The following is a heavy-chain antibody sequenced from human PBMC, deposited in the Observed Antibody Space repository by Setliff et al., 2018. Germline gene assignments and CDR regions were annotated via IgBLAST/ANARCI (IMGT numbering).Heavy chain of an antibody. CDR3: VKDTGNGGNTGLDY. CDR2: MSWDGTRT. CDR1: GFTFDDYA. D-gene: IGHD2-15*01. J-gene: IGHJ4*02. Sequence: PGGSLRLSCSTSGFTFDDYAMHWVRQAPGKGLEWVSLMSWDGTRTNYVDSLKGRVTISRDNSKNSLFLQMNSLRVEDTALYYCVKDTGNGGNTGLDYWGQGTLVTVSS. V-gene: IGHV3-43D*04.